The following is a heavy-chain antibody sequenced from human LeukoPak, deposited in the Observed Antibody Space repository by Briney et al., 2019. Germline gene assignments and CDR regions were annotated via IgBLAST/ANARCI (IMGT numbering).Heavy chain of an antibody. CDR1: GFTFSRYS. Sequence: PGGSLRLSCAASGFTFSRYSMNWVRQAPGIGLEWVSSISSGSSYIYYADSLKGRFTISRDNAKNSLYLQMNSLRAEDTAVYYCASFFRVPYSTTKYGMDVWGQGTTVTVSS. CDR3: ASFFRVPYSTTKYGMDV. CDR2: ISSGSSYI. D-gene: IGHD2/OR15-2a*01. J-gene: IGHJ6*02. V-gene: IGHV3-21*01.